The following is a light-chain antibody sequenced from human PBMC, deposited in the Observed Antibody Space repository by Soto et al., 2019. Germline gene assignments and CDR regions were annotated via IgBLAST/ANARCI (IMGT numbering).Light chain of an antibody. J-gene: IGKJ1*01. Sequence: DIQLTQSPSSLSASVGDGVIIACRVSQGTSSYLNWYQQKPGKAPKLLIYAASSLQSGVPSRFSGSGSGTDFTLTISSLQPEDFATYYCQQSYSTPQTFGQGTKVDIK. V-gene: IGKV1-39*01. CDR3: QQSYSTPQT. CDR1: QGTSSY. CDR2: AAS.